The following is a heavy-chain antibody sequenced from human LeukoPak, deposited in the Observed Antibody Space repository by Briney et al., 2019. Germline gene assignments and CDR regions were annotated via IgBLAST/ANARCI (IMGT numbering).Heavy chain of an antibody. V-gene: IGHV4-34*01. CDR3: ARVYCGGACYSRGLYYFDY. J-gene: IGHJ4*02. D-gene: IGHD2-21*02. CDR1: GGSFSGYY. Sequence: SETLSLTCAVYGGSFSGYYWSWIRQPPGKGLEWIGEINHSGSTNYNPSLKSRVTISVDTSKNQFSLKLSSVTAADTAVYYCARVYCGGACYSRGLYYFDYWGQGTLVTVSS. CDR2: INHSGST.